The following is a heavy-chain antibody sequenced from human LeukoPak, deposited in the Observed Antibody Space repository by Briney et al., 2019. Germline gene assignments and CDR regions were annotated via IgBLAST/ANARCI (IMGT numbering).Heavy chain of an antibody. Sequence: SGTLSLTCAVSGGSISSRHWWSWVRQPPGEGLEWIGEIFHSGSTNYNPSLKSRVTMSVDKSKNQFSLELSSVTAADTAVYYCARGIQLWYYYYYYYGMDVWGQGTTVTVSS. CDR2: IFHSGST. D-gene: IGHD5-18*01. CDR1: GGSISSRHW. J-gene: IGHJ6*02. CDR3: ARGIQLWYYYYYYYGMDV. V-gene: IGHV4-4*02.